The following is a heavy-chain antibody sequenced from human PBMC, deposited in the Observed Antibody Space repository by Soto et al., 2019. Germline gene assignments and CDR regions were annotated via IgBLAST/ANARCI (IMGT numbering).Heavy chain of an antibody. CDR3: ARDLGVGVVPAPSDP. CDR2: IWYDGSNK. CDR1: GFTFSSYG. Sequence: GLPLRLSCAASGFTFSSYGMHWVRQAPGKGLEWVAVIWYDGSNKYYADSVKGRFTISRDNSKNTLYLQMNSLRAEDTAVYYCARDLGVGVVPAPSDPWGQGTLVTVSS. V-gene: IGHV3-33*01. J-gene: IGHJ5*02. D-gene: IGHD2-2*01.